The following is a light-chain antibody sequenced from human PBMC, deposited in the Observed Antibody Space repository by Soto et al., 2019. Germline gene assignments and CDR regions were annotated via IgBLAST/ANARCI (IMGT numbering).Light chain of an antibody. CDR1: QSISSW. V-gene: IGKV1-5*01. CDR3: EPPHSYAT. Sequence: AARGVIDTITCRASQSISSWLAWYQQKPGKAPKLLIYDASSLESGVPSRFSVSGSGTAYTLALRSRQSDDFAPQICEPPHSYATFDPGTKVDIK. J-gene: IGKJ1*01. CDR2: DAS.